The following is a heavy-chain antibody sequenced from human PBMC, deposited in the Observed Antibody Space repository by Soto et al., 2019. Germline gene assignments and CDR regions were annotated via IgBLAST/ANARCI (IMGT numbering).Heavy chain of an antibody. D-gene: IGHD3-10*01. CDR3: ARARMVRGIIYYYGMDV. J-gene: IGHJ6*02. CDR1: GGSISSDGNY. Sequence: SETLSLTCTVSGGSISSDGNYWSWIRQHPGKGLEWIGYIYYSGSTNYNQSLKSRVTISVDTSKNQFSLKLNSVTAADTAVYYCARARMVRGIIYYYGMDVWGQGTTVTVSS. V-gene: IGHV4-31*03. CDR2: IYYSGST.